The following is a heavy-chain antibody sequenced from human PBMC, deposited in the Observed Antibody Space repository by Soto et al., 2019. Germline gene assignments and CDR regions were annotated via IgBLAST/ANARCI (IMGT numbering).Heavy chain of an antibody. CDR3: LKRSPSEYWDDGRSSFPFDY. D-gene: IGHD3-22*01. CDR2: ISVPDGST. V-gene: IGHV3-23*01. Sequence: EVQLLESGGGLVQPGGSLRLSCAASGFTFSNYAMSWVRQAPGKGLDWVSTISVPDGSTYSADSMKGRFTISRDNSKNTLYLQMNSLRAEVDAIYYCLKRSPSEYWDDGRSSFPFDYWCQPTLFPVCS. J-gene: IGHJ4*02. CDR1: GFTFSNYA.